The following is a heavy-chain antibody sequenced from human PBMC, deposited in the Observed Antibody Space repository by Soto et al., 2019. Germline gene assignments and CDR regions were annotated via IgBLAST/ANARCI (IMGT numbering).Heavy chain of an antibody. CDR1: GGSFSSYY. CDR3: AREPITMVRGFDY. J-gene: IGHJ4*02. D-gene: IGHD3-10*01. Sequence: ETLSLTCTVSGGSFSSYYWSWIRQPPGKGLEWIGYIYYSGSTNYNPSLKSRVTISVDTSKNQFSLKLSSVTAADTAVYYCAREPITMVRGFDYWGQGTLVTVSS. V-gene: IGHV4-59*01. CDR2: IYYSGST.